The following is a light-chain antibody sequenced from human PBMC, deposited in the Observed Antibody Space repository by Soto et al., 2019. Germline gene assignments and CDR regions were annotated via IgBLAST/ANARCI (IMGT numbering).Light chain of an antibody. V-gene: IGLV1-40*01. CDR2: GNS. Sequence: QPVLTQPPSVSGAPGQRVTISCTGSSSNIGAGYDLHWYQQLPGTAPKLLIYGNSNRPSRVPDRFSGSNSGTSASLAITGLQAEDEADYYCQSYDSSLSAYVFGTGTKVTVL. CDR1: SSNIGAGYD. CDR3: QSYDSSLSAYV. J-gene: IGLJ1*01.